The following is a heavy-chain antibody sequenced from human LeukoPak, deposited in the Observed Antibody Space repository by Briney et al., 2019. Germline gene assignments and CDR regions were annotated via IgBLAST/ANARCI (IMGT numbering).Heavy chain of an antibody. CDR1: GFIFTSYD. CDR3: ARTSYYRYYFDY. D-gene: IGHD1-26*01. V-gene: IGHV1-3*01. J-gene: IGHJ4*02. Sequence: ASVKVSCKASGFIFTSYDMNWVRQAPGQRLEWTGWINAGNGNTKYSQKFQGRVTITRDTSASTAYMELSSLRSEDTAVYYCARTSYYRYYFDYWGQGTLVTVSS. CDR2: INAGNGNT.